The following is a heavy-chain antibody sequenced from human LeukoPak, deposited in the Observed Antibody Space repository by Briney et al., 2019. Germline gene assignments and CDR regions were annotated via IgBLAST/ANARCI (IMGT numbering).Heavy chain of an antibody. V-gene: IGHV1-8*01. CDR1: GYTFTSYD. CDR3: ARRYDYVWGSYRIYP. D-gene: IGHD3-16*02. J-gene: IGHJ5*02. Sequence: GASVKVSCKASGYTFTSYDINWVRQATGQGLEWMGWMNPNSGNTGYAQKFQGRVTMTRNTSISTAYMELSSLRSEDTAVYYCARRYDYVWGSYRIYPWGQGTLVTVSS. CDR2: MNPNSGNT.